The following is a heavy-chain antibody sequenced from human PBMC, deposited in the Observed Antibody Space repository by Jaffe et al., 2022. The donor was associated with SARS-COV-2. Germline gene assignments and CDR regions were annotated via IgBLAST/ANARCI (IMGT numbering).Heavy chain of an antibody. Sequence: EVHLLESGGGLVLPGGSLRLSCAASGFTFSSYPMTWVRQTPEKGLEWVASISSSGDYTYYADAVKGRFTMSRDNSKNTLYLQVYSLRVEDTALYYCARRGRDWGGPFDSWGQGTLITVSS. CDR3: ARRGRDWGGPFDS. CDR1: GFTFSSYP. J-gene: IGHJ5*01. D-gene: IGHD7-27*01. V-gene: IGHV3-23*01. CDR2: ISSSGDYT.